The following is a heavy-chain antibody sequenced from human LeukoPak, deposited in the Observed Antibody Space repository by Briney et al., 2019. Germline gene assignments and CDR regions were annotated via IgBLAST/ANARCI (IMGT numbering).Heavy chain of an antibody. D-gene: IGHD3-22*01. Sequence: TGGSLRLSCAASGFTFNNAWMSWVRQAPGKGLEWVGRIKSKTDGGTTDYAAPVKGRFTISRDDSKNTLYLQMNSLRTEDTAIYYCITFSMIVVVITDWGQGTLVTVSP. J-gene: IGHJ4*02. CDR3: ITFSMIVVVITD. CDR1: GFTFNNAW. CDR2: IKSKTDGGTT. V-gene: IGHV3-15*01.